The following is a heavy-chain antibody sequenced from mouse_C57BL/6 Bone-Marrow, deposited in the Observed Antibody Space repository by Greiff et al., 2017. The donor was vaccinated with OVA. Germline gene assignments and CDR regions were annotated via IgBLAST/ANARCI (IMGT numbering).Heavy chain of an antibody. J-gene: IGHJ2*01. D-gene: IGHD2-10*01. CDR2: IDPSDSYT. CDR1: GYTFTSYW. V-gene: IGHV1-50*01. CDR3: ARSYYLYFDY. Sequence: QVQLQQPGAELVKPGASVKLSCKASGYTFTSYWMQWVNQRPGQGLEWIGEIDPSDSYTNYNQKFKGKATLTVDTSSSTAYMQLSSLTSEDSAVYYCARSYYLYFDYWGQGTTLTVSS.